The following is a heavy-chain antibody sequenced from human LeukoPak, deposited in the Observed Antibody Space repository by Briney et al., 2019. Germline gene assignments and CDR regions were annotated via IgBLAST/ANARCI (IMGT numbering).Heavy chain of an antibody. D-gene: IGHD6-19*01. CDR2: INPNSGGT. Sequence: GASVKVSCKASGYTFTSYYMHWVRQAPGQGLEWMGWINPNSGGTNYAQKFQGRVTMTRDTSISTAYMELSRLRSDDTAVYYCARDRSGWYLRGDYWGQGTLVTVSS. CDR3: ARDRSGWYLRGDY. V-gene: IGHV1-2*02. J-gene: IGHJ4*02. CDR1: GYTFTSYY.